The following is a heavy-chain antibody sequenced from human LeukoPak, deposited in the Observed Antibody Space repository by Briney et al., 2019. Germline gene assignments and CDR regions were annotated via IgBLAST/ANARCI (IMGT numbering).Heavy chain of an antibody. CDR1: GFTFSSYG. J-gene: IGHJ4*02. CDR3: ARGGVGATFDY. CDR2: IWYDGSNK. D-gene: IGHD1-26*01. V-gene: IGHV3-33*08. Sequence: GGSLRLSCAASGFTFSSYGMLWVRQAPGKGLEWVAVIWYDGSNKYYADSVKGRFTISRDNSKNTLYLQMNSLRAEDTAVYYCARGGVGATFDYWGQGTLVTVSS.